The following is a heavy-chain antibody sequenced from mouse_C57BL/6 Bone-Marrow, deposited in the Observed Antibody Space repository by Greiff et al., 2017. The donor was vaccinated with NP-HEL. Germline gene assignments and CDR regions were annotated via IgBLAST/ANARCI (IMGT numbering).Heavy chain of an antibody. D-gene: IGHD2-1*01. Sequence: VQLQQSGAELVKPGASVKLSCTASGFNIKDYYMHWVKQRTEQGLEWIGRIDPEDGETKYAPKFQGKATITADTSSNTAYLQLSSLTSEDTAVYYCAFICDGNYGGFYYYAMDYWGQGTSVTVSS. J-gene: IGHJ4*01. CDR3: AFICDGNYGGFYYYAMDY. CDR2: IDPEDGET. CDR1: GFNIKDYY. V-gene: IGHV14-2*01.